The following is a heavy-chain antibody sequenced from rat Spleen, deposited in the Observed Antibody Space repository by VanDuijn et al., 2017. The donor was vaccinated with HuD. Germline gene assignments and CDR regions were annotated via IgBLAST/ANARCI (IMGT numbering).Heavy chain of an antibody. CDR1: GFTFNDYY. CDR2: ISYDGVDT. D-gene: IGHD1-12*02. V-gene: IGHV5-20*01. Sequence: EVQLVESGGGSVQPGRSLKLSCAASGFTFNDYYMAWVRQAPTKGLEWVASISYDGVDTYYRDSVKGRFTISRDNAESSLNLQMNDLRSGDTATYFCTRAAYYFDGSYYSWGQGVMVTVSS. J-gene: IGHJ2*01. CDR3: TRAAYYFDGSYYS.